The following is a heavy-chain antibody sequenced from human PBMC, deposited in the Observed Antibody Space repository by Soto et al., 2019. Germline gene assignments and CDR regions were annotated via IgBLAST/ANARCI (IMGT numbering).Heavy chain of an antibody. CDR2: IDPSDSET. D-gene: IGHD3-10*01. Sequence: GESLKISCKGSGYSFTNYWISWVRQMPGKGLEWMGRIDPSDSETNYSPSFQGHVTISADKSISTAYLQWSSLKASDSAMYYCARKGDGSGRGVDYWGQGTLVTVSS. CDR3: ARKGDGSGRGVDY. CDR1: GYSFTNYW. V-gene: IGHV5-10-1*01. J-gene: IGHJ4*02.